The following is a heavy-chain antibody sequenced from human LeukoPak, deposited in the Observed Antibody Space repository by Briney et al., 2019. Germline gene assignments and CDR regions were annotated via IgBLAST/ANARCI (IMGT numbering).Heavy chain of an antibody. V-gene: IGHV3-66*01. Sequence: PGGSLRLSCAASGFTVSSNYMSWVRQAPGMGLEWVSVIYSGGSTYYADSVTGRFTISRDNSKDTLYFQMNSLRAEDTAVYYCARVGYLDAFDIWGLGTMVTVSS. D-gene: IGHD6-13*01. CDR2: IYSGGST. CDR1: GFTVSSNY. CDR3: ARVGYLDAFDI. J-gene: IGHJ3*02.